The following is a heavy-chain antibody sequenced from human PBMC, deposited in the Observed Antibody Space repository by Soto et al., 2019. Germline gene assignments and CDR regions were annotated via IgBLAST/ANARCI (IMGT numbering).Heavy chain of an antibody. D-gene: IGHD3-10*01. CDR2: INHSGST. V-gene: IGHV4-34*01. CDR1: GGSFSGDY. CDR3: ARGTRYGSGSYYNAGWYYYMDV. J-gene: IGHJ6*03. Sequence: SETLSLTCAVYGGSFSGDYWSWIRQPPGKGLEWIGEINHSGSTNYNPSLKSRVTISVDTSKNQFSLKLSSVTAADTAVYYCARGTRYGSGSYYNAGWYYYMDVWGKGTTVTVSS.